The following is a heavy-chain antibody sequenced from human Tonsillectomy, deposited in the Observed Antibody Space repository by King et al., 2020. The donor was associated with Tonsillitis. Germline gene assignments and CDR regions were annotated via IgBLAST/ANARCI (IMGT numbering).Heavy chain of an antibody. D-gene: IGHD3-22*01. Sequence: QLQESGPGLVKPSETLSLTCTVSGGSVSSGSYYWRWIRQPPGKGLEWIGYIYYSGSINYNPPLKSRVTISVGTSKNQFSLKLSSVTAADTAVYYCAGDNPQDTSGSHWIFDYWGQGTLVTVSS. CDR2: IYYSGSI. J-gene: IGHJ4*02. CDR3: AGDNPQDTSGSHWIFDY. V-gene: IGHV4-61*01. CDR1: GGSVSSGSYY.